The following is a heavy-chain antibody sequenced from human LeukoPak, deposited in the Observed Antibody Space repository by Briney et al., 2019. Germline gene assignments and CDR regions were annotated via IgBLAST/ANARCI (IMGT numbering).Heavy chain of an antibody. D-gene: IGHD5-18*01. J-gene: IGHJ4*02. V-gene: IGHV1-46*01. CDR3: AREIGPRQLHLWGSAFDY. CDR2: INPSGGSP. CDR1: GYTFTNYY. Sequence: GASVKVSCKASGYTFTNYYMHWVRQAPGQGLEWMGIINPSGGSPSYAQKFQGRVTMTRDKSKSTVYMELSSLRSEDTAVYYCAREIGPRQLHLWGSAFDYWGQGTLVTVSS.